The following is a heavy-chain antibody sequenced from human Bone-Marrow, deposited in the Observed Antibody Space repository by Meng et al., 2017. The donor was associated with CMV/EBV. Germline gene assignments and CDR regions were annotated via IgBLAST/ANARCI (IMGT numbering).Heavy chain of an antibody. CDR3: ARVVIDCSSTSCYRSYGMDV. Sequence: GSLRLSCAVYGGSFSGYYWSWIRQPPGKGLEWIGEINHSGSTNYNPSLKSRVTISVDTSKNQFSLKLSSVTAADTAVYYCARVVIDCSSTSCYRSYGMDVWGQGTTVTVSS. V-gene: IGHV4-34*01. D-gene: IGHD2-2*02. CDR2: INHSGST. J-gene: IGHJ6*02. CDR1: GGSFSGYY.